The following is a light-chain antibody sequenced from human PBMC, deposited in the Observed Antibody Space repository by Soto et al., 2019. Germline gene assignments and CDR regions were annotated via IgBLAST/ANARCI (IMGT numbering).Light chain of an antibody. V-gene: IGLV2-8*01. CDR3: VAWDDSLSGYV. J-gene: IGLJ1*01. CDR2: EVV. Sequence: QSALTQPPSASGSPGQSVTISCSGTKNDIGVYDFVSWYQHHPGKAPRLIIYEVVQRPSGVPDRFSGSKSGNTASLTVSGLQAADEVDYYCVAWDDSLSGYVFGTVDKVTVL. CDR1: KNDIGVYDF.